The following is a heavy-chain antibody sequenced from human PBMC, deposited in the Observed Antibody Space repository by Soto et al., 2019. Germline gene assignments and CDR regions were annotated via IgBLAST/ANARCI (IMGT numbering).Heavy chain of an antibody. CDR3: ARAIFWSGYDEKANWFDP. V-gene: IGHV1-46*01. D-gene: IGHD3-3*01. J-gene: IGHJ5*02. CDR1: GYTFASYY. Sequence: QVQLVQSGAEVKKPGASVKVSCKASGYTFASYYMHWVRQAPGQGLEWMGKINPSGGSTSYAQKYQGRVTMTRDTSTNTVDMELSRLKTEDPAVYYCARAIFWSGYDEKANWFDPWGQGTLVTVSS. CDR2: INPSGGST.